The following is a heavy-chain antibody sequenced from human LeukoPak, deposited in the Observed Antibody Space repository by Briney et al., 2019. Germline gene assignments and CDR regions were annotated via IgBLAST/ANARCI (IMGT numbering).Heavy chain of an antibody. J-gene: IGHJ5*02. CDR1: GFTFSSYS. V-gene: IGHV3-21*01. CDR3: ARETQNTPFDP. D-gene: IGHD2-15*01. CDR2: ISSSSSYI. Sequence: GGSLRLSCAASGFTFSSYSMNWVRQAPGKGLEWVSFISSSSSYIYYADSMKGRFTISRDNAKNSLYLQMNSLRAEDTAVYYCARETQNTPFDPWGQGTLVTVSS.